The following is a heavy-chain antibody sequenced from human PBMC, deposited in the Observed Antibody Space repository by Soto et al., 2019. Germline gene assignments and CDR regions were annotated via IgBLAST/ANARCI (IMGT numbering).Heavy chain of an antibody. CDR1: GFTFDDYA. Sequence: VQLVESGGGLVQPGRSLRLSCAASGFTFDDYAMHWVRQAPGKGLEWVSGISWNSGSIGYADSVKGRFTISRDNAKNSLYLQMNSLRAEDTALYYCAKDMDYGSGSYYNGGFDYWGQGTLVTVSS. CDR3: AKDMDYGSGSYYNGGFDY. V-gene: IGHV3-9*01. CDR2: ISWNSGSI. D-gene: IGHD3-10*01. J-gene: IGHJ4*02.